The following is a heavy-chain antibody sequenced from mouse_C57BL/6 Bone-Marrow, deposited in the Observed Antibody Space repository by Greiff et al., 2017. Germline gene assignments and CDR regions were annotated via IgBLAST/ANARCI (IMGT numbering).Heavy chain of an antibody. CDR2: ILPGSGST. V-gene: IGHV1-9*01. CDR3: AKGAYYSNPYWYFDV. Sequence: QVQLKQSGAELMKPGASVKLSCKATGYTFTGYWIEWVKQRPGHGLEWIGEILPGSGSTNYNEKFKGKATFTADTSSNTAYMQLSSLTTEDSAIYYCAKGAYYSNPYWYFDVWGTGTTVTVSS. J-gene: IGHJ1*03. D-gene: IGHD2-5*01. CDR1: GYTFTGYW.